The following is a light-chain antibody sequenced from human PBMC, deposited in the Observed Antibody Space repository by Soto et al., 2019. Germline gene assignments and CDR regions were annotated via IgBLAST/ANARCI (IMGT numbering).Light chain of an antibody. J-gene: IGKJ1*01. CDR3: QQYSDLPMT. CDR2: GAA. CDR1: QSVSTK. V-gene: IGKV3-20*01. Sequence: EIAVTQTPATLSVSPGERATLSCRASQSVSTKLAWCQQKPGQAPRLLIYGAARRATGIPDRFSGSASGTDFTLTISRLEPEDFAVYFCQQYSDLPMTFGQ.